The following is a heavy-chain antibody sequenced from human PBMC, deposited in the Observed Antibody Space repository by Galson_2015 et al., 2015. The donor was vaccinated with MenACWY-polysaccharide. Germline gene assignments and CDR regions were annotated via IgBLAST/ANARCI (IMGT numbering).Heavy chain of an antibody. CDR3: AKDKGGGSYWGNTKIDY. Sequence: SLRLSCAASGFTFSSCAMNWVRQAPGKGLEWVSAISNSGGSTYYADSVKGRFTISRDNSKNTLFLQMNRLRAEDTAVYYCAKDKGGGSYWGNTKIDYWGQGTLVTVSS. CDR2: ISNSGGST. D-gene: IGHD1-26*01. J-gene: IGHJ4*02. V-gene: IGHV3-23*01. CDR1: GFTFSSCA.